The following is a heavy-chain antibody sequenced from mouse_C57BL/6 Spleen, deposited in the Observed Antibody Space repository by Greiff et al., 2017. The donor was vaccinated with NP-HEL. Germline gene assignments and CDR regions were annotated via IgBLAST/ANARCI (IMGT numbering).Heavy chain of an antibody. CDR1: GYTFTSYW. J-gene: IGHJ4*01. Sequence: QVQLQQPGAELVMPGASVKLSCKASGYTFTSYWMHWVKQRPGQGLEWIGEIDPSDSYPNYNQKFKGKSTLTVDKSSSTAYMQLSSLTSEDSAVYYCARSGDGSSPHAMDYWGQGTSVTVSS. D-gene: IGHD1-1*01. CDR2: IDPSDSYP. CDR3: ARSGDGSSPHAMDY. V-gene: IGHV1-69*01.